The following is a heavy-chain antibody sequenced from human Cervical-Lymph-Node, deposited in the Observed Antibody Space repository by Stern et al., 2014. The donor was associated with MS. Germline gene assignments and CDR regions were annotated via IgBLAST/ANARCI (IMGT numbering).Heavy chain of an antibody. CDR2: IIPNFGTA. D-gene: IGHD1-26*01. J-gene: IGHJ6*02. CDR3: ARGELKEGLVRGMDV. V-gene: IGHV1-69*01. Sequence: VQLVESGAEVKKPGSSVKVSCKASGGTFSSYAISWVRQAPGQGLEWMGGIIPNFGTANYAQKVQGRVTITADESPRPTSLGLSSLRSEDTAVYYCARGELKEGLVRGMDVWGQGTTVTVSS. CDR1: GGTFSSYA.